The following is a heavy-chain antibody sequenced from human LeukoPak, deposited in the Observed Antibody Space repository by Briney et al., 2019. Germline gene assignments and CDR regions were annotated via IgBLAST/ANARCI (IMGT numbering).Heavy chain of an antibody. Sequence: PGGSLRLSCAGSGFTFSNFVMTWVRQAPRKGLEWVSSISGSTNGTYCADSVKGRFTITRDNSQDTLCLQIDSLRADDTAVYYCAKDPSSSGPHYWGQGTLVTVSS. CDR2: ISGSTNGT. J-gene: IGHJ4*02. D-gene: IGHD6-19*01. CDR3: AKDPSSSGPHY. CDR1: GFTFSNFV. V-gene: IGHV3-23*01.